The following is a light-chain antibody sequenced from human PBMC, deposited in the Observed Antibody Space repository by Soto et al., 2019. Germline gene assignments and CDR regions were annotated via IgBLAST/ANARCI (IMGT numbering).Light chain of an antibody. J-gene: IGLJ2*01. CDR3: QSYDSSLSGVL. V-gene: IGLV1-40*01. CDR1: SSNIGAGYD. Sequence: QPVLTQPPSVSGAPGQRVTISCTGSSSNIGAGYDVHWYQQLPGTAPKLLIYANSNRPSGVPDRFSGSKSGTSASLAITGLLAEDEADYYCQSYDSSLSGVLFGGGTKLTVL. CDR2: ANS.